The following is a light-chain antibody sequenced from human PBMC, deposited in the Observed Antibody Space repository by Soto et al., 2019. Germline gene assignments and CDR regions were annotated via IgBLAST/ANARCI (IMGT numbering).Light chain of an antibody. J-gene: IGLJ3*02. CDR1: SSNIGGYS. CDR2: SIN. V-gene: IGLV1-44*01. CDR3: ASWDNSVNGWA. Sequence: QSVLTQPPSTSGTPGEQVTISCSGVSSNIGGYSVNWYQVLPGAAPKLLIKSINQRPSGVPGRFSGSKSGTSASLVISGVQSEDEGDYYCASWDNSVNGWAFGGGTKVTVL.